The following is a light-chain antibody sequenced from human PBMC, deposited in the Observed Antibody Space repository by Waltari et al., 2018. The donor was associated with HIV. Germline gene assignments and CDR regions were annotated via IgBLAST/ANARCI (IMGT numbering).Light chain of an antibody. CDR1: QGIGSW. CDR3: QQGYKLPLT. CDR2: DAS. V-gene: IGKV1-12*02. Sequence: DIHMTPSPRVLSASIGKRVPHNCRASQGIGSWLAWYRQRPGEAPDLLIHDASHLRSGVPSRFSGGGSGTAFFLTINSLQSQDLGTYFCQQGYKLPLTFGPGTTIEI. J-gene: IGKJ2*01.